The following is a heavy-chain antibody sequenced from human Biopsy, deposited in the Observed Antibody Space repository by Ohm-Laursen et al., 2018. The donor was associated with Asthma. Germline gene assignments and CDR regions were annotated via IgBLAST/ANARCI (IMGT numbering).Heavy chain of an antibody. D-gene: IGHD1-26*01. J-gene: IGHJ4*02. V-gene: IGHV3-9*01. Sequence: SLRLSCTASGFTFDDYAMHWVRQAPGKGLEWVSGISWNSGSIGYAGSVKGRFTISRDNAKNSLYLQMNSLRAEDTALYYCAKGEWELLEANFDYWGQGTLVTVSS. CDR3: AKGEWELLEANFDY. CDR1: GFTFDDYA. CDR2: ISWNSGSI.